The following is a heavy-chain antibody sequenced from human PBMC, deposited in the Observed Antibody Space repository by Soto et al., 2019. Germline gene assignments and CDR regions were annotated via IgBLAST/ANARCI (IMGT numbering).Heavy chain of an antibody. CDR2: ISAFNDYT. D-gene: IGHD6-13*01. V-gene: IGHV1-18*01. CDR3: ARGRGVVIPAGTPDAFDV. J-gene: IGHJ3*01. CDR1: GYTFNKYG. Sequence: ASVKVSCKASGYTFNKYGFNWVRQAPGQGLEWMGRISAFNDYTNLAQKFQGRVTLTTDASTNTAYMELQILRSDDTAMYYCARGRGVVIPAGTPDAFDVWGQGTKVTVSS.